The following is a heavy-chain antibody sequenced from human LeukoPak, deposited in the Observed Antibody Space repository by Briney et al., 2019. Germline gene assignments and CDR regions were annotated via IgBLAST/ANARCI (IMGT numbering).Heavy chain of an antibody. CDR1: GYTFTSYG. D-gene: IGHD6-19*01. J-gene: IGHJ4*02. CDR2: ISAYNGNT. V-gene: IGHV1-18*01. CDR3: AREVAGRPHPPTN. Sequence: ASVKVSCEASGYTFTSYGISRVRQAPGQGLEWMGWISAYNGNTNYAQKLQGRVTMTTDTSTSTAYMELRSLRSVDTAVYYCAREVAGRPHPPTNWGQGTLVTVSS.